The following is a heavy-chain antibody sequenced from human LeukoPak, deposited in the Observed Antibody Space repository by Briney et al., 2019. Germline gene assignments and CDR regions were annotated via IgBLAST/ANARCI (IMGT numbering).Heavy chain of an antibody. CDR2: IFYSGTT. D-gene: IGHD1-7*01. CDR1: GGSISSSGYY. CDR3: ARHKGAGTTNYDGMDV. V-gene: IGHV4-39*01. Sequence: SETLSLTCTVSGGSISSSGYYWVWVRQPPGKGLEWVASIFYSGTTYYNPSLRSRLTISIDTSKKQFSLKLNSLTAADTAVYCARHKGAGTTNYDGMDVWGQGTTVTVSS. J-gene: IGHJ6*02.